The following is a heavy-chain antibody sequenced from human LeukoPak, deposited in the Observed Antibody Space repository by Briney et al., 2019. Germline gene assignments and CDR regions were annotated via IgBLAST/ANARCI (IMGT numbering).Heavy chain of an antibody. CDR3: AKEGFFD. CDR2: ISYDGSNK. J-gene: IGHJ4*02. V-gene: IGHV3-30*18. CDR1: GFTFSSYG. D-gene: IGHD3-3*01. Sequence: GGSLRLSRAASGFTFSSYGMHWVRQAPGKGLEWVAVISYDGSNKYYADSVKGRFTISRDNSKNTLYLQMNSLRAEDTAVYYCAKEGFFDWGQGTLVTVSS.